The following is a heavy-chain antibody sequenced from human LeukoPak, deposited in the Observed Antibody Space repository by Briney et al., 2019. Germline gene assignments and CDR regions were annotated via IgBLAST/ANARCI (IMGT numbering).Heavy chain of an antibody. J-gene: IGHJ4*02. Sequence: GGSLRLSCAASGFTFSNYWMHWVRQAPGKGLVWVSRIKGDGSHTIYADSVKGRFTISRDNSKNTLYLQMNSLRAEDTAVYYCARVGYDSSGYYPLDYWGQGTLVTVSS. CDR1: GFTFSNYW. CDR2: IKGDGSHT. V-gene: IGHV3-74*01. CDR3: ARVGYDSSGYYPLDY. D-gene: IGHD3-22*01.